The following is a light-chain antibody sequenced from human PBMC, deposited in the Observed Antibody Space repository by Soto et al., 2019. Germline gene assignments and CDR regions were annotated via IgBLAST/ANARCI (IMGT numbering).Light chain of an antibody. CDR3: SSYAGNNIVM. Sequence: QSALTQPPSASGSPGQSVTISCTVTSSDVGGYNLVSWYQQHPGKAPKLMLYEVTKRPSGVPDRFSGSKSGNTASLTVSGLQPEDEADYYCSSYAGNNIVMFGGGTKLTVL. V-gene: IGLV2-8*01. CDR2: EVT. J-gene: IGLJ3*02. CDR1: SSDVGGYNL.